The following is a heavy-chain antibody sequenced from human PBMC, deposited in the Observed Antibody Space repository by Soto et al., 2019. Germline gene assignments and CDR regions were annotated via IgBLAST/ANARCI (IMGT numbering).Heavy chain of an antibody. V-gene: IGHV4-39*01. CDR2: IYYDGSV. CDR1: GGAIRNSIYY. CDR3: ARHRIAVAGPLDY. Sequence: PSEPLSLTCTVSGGAIRNSIYYWGWIRQPPGKGLEWIGTIYYDGSVAYSPSLKSRVTLSVDTSRNHFSVKINSVTAADTAVYFCARHRIAVAGPLDYWGQGTLVTVSS. J-gene: IGHJ4*02. D-gene: IGHD6-19*01.